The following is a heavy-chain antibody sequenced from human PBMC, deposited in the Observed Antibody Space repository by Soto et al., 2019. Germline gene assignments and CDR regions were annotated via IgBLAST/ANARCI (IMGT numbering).Heavy chain of an antibody. D-gene: IGHD1-1*01. J-gene: IGHJ5*02. CDR1: GGSFSGYY. Sequence: PSETLSLTCAVYGGSFSGYYWTWLRQPPGKGLEWIGEINHSGSTNYNPSLKSRVTISVDTSKNQFSLKVTSVTAADTAVYYCATANWSHHYFDPWGQGTLVTVS. CDR2: INHSGST. CDR3: ATANWSHHYFDP. V-gene: IGHV4-34*01.